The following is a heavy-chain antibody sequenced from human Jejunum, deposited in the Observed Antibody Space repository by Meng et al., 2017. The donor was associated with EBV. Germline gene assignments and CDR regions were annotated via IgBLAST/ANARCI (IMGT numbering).Heavy chain of an antibody. CDR2: ISAGSGDT. Sequence: VHLVQSGAEVKKPGASVKVSCKASGYTLTNYALPRVRQAPGQGLEWMGYISAGSGDTKNSQKFQGRVTFTRDTSASTVYMELSSLRSEDTAMYYCARGSSWNRGDYWGQGTLVTVSS. J-gene: IGHJ4*02. CDR3: ARGSSWNRGDY. V-gene: IGHV1-3*01. D-gene: IGHD6-13*01. CDR1: GYTLTNYA.